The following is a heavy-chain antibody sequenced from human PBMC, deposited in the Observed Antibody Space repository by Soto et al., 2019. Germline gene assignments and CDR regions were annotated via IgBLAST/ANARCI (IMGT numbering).Heavy chain of an antibody. J-gene: IGHJ6*02. CDR1: AGTFSSYG. CDR3: AKGRSWRSYYYDRSVPYFDGMDV. Sequence: QVQLVQSGAEVKKPGSSVKVSCKASAGTFSSYGISWVRQAPGQGLEWMGGIRPIFGTPNYAQKFQGRVTITADESTSTGYMELSSLTSEDTAVYDCAKGRSWRSYYYDRSVPYFDGMDVWGQGTTVTVSS. CDR2: IRPIFGTP. D-gene: IGHD3-22*01. V-gene: IGHV1-69*01.